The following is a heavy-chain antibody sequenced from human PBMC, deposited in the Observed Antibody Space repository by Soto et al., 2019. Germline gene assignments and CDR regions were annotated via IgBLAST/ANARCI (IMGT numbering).Heavy chain of an antibody. D-gene: IGHD1-7*01. CDR1: DFSFTSHG. Sequence: ASLKVSCKAYDFSFTSHGISWVRQAPGQGLEWMGWISLYNGNTNYAQQFQGRVTMTTDTSTSTAYMELRSLRADDTAVYYCAKDRRAGGNYGFYSDFWGQGALVTVSS. CDR2: ISLYNGNT. CDR3: AKDRRAGGNYGFYSDF. J-gene: IGHJ4*02. V-gene: IGHV1-18*04.